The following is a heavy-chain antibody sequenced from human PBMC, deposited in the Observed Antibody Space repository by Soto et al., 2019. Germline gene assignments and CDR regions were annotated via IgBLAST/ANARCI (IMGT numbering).Heavy chain of an antibody. CDR2: IIPILGIA. CDR1: GGTFSSYT. D-gene: IGHD6-19*01. J-gene: IGHJ3*02. Sequence: QVQLVQSGAEVKKPGSSVKVSCKASGGTFSSYTISWVRQAPGQGLEWMGRIIPILGIANYAQKFQGRVTITADKSTSTAYMELSSLRSEDTAVYYCARAVPPGSWYRSGWYGGVGSAFDICSQGTMVTVSS. V-gene: IGHV1-69*02. CDR3: ARAVPPGSWYRSGWYGGVGSAFDI.